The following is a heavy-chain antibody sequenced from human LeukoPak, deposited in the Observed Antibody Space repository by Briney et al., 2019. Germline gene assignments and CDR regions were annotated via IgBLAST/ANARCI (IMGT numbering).Heavy chain of an antibody. CDR2: IYCSGST. V-gene: IGHV4-59*01. J-gene: IGHJ6*03. CDR1: GGSISSYY. D-gene: IGHD2-2*01. Sequence: SETLSLTCTVSGGSISSYYWSWIRQPPGKGLEWIGYIYCSGSTNYNPSLKSRVTISVDTSKNQFSLKLSSVTAADTAVYYCARVAIPAATYYYYYYMDVWGKGTTVTVSS. CDR3: ARVAIPAATYYYYYYMDV.